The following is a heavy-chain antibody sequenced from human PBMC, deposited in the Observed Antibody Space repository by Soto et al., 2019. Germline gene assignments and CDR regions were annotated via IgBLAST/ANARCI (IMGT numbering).Heavy chain of an antibody. V-gene: IGHV1-69*05. CDR3: ARDLGIVATTSDYYYYGMDV. J-gene: IGHJ6*02. D-gene: IGHD5-12*01. CDR1: GGTFSSYA. CDR2: IIPIFGTA. Sequence: ASVKVSCKASGGTFSSYAISWVRQAPGQGLEWMGGIIPIFGTANYAQKFQGRVTITTDNSTSTAYMELSSLRSEDTAVYYCARDLGIVATTSDYYYYGMDVWGQGTTVTVSS.